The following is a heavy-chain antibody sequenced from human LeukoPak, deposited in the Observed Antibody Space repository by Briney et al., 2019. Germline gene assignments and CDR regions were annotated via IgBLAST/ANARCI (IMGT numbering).Heavy chain of an antibody. CDR3: ARGRPYHLDY. D-gene: IGHD1-14*01. Sequence: PGGSLRLSCAASGFTFSSHSMNWVRQAPGKGLEWISYIRSNGSTIYYADSVKGRFTISRDNAKNSLYLQMNSLRAEDTAVYYCARGRPYHLDYWGQGTLVTVSS. J-gene: IGHJ4*02. V-gene: IGHV3-48*01. CDR1: GFTFSSHS. CDR2: IRSNGSTI.